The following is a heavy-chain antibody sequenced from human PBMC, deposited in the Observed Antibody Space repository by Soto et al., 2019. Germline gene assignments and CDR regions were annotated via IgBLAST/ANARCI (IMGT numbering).Heavy chain of an antibody. J-gene: IGHJ4*02. Sequence: SETLSLTCAVYGGSFSGYYWSWIRQPPGKGLEWIGEINHSGSTNYNPSLKSRVTISVDTSKNQFSLKLSSVTAADTAVYYCARARTIFGVVTYYFDYWGQGTLVTVSS. CDR2: INHSGST. CDR1: GGSFSGYY. CDR3: ARARTIFGVVTYYFDY. V-gene: IGHV4-34*01. D-gene: IGHD3-3*01.